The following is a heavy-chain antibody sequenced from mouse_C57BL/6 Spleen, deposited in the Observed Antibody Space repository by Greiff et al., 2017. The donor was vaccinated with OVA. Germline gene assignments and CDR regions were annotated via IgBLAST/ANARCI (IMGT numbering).Heavy chain of an antibody. Sequence: VQLQQSGPELVKPGASVKISCKASGYTFTDYYMNWVKQSHGKSLEWIGDINPNNGGTSYNQKFKGKATLTVDKSSSTAYMELRSLTSEDSAVYYCARPVVASYYAMDYWGQGTSVTVSS. CDR3: ARPVVASYYAMDY. V-gene: IGHV1-26*01. D-gene: IGHD1-1*01. CDR1: GYTFTDYY. CDR2: INPNNGGT. J-gene: IGHJ4*01.